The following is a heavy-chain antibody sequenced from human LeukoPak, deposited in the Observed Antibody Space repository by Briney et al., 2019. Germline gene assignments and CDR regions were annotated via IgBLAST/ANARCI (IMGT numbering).Heavy chain of an antibody. CDR2: IDSSSSYI. D-gene: IGHD1-26*01. CDR3: ARDLNLVGAY. Sequence: GGSLRLSCAASEFTCSVYSMNWVRQAPGKGLEWVSFIDSSSSYIYYADSVKGRFTISRDNAKNSLYLQMNSLRAEDTAVYYCARDLNLVGAYWGQGTLVTVSS. CDR1: EFTCSVYS. J-gene: IGHJ4*02. V-gene: IGHV3-21*01.